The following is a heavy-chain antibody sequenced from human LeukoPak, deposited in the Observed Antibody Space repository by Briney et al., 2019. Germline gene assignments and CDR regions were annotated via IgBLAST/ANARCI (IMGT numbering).Heavy chain of an antibody. J-gene: IGHJ4*02. CDR2: ISYDGSNK. D-gene: IGHD3-10*01. CDR3: AKVMGRRLLWFGDGNYFDY. V-gene: IGHV3-30*18. Sequence: GGSLRLSCAASGFSFSSCGMHWVRQAPGKGLEWVAVISYDGSNKYYSDSVRGRFTISRDNSKNTLYLQMNSLRAEDTAVYYCAKVMGRRLLWFGDGNYFDYWGQGTLVTVSS. CDR1: GFSFSSCG.